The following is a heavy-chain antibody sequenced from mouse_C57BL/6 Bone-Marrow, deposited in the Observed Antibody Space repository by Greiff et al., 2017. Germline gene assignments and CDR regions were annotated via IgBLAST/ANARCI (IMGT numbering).Heavy chain of an antibody. CDR2: IWSGGST. V-gene: IGHV2-2*01. D-gene: IGHD1-1*01. J-gene: IGHJ1*03. CDR3: ARKGYGSSCWYCDV. Sequence: VKLVESGPGLVQPSQSLSITCTVSGFSLTSYGVHWVRQSPGKGLEWLGVIWSGGSTDYNAAFISSLSISKDNSKSQVFFKMNSLQADDTAIYYCARKGYGSSCWYCDVWGTGTTVTVSS. CDR1: GFSLTSYG.